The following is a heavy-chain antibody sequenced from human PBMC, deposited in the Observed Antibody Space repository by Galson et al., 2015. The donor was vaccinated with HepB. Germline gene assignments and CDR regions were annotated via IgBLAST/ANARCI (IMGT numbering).Heavy chain of an antibody. CDR3: AKTVLRRPSGGIYFDY. V-gene: IGHV3-23*01. J-gene: IGHJ4*02. CDR2: ISGSGGST. D-gene: IGHD3-3*01. CDR1: GFTFSSYA. Sequence: SLRLSCAASGFTFSSYAMSWVRQAPGKGLEWVSAISGSGGSTYYADSVKGRFTISRDNSKNTLYLQMNSLRAEDTAVYYCAKTVLRRPSGGIYFDYWGQGTLVTVSS.